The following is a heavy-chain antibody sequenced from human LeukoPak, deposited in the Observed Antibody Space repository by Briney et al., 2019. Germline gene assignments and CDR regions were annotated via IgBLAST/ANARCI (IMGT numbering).Heavy chain of an antibody. Sequence: ASVKVSCKASGYTFTSYGISWVRQAPGQGLEWMGWISAYNGNTNYAQKLQGRVTMTTDTSTSTAYMELRSLRSDDTAVYYCARRREPNDYYGMDVWGQGTTVTVSS. J-gene: IGHJ6*02. CDR3: ARRREPNDYYGMDV. V-gene: IGHV1-18*01. CDR2: ISAYNGNT. D-gene: IGHD1-26*01. CDR1: GYTFTSYG.